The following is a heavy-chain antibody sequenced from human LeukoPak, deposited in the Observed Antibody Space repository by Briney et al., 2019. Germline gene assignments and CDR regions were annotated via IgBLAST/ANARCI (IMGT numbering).Heavy chain of an antibody. V-gene: IGHV4-39*01. D-gene: IGHD4-17*01. Sequence: SETLSLTCTVSGGSISSSSYYWGWIRQPPGKGLEWIGSIYYSGSTYYNPSLKSRVTISVDTPKNQFSLKLSSVTAADTAVYYCARHPPTTVTYNWFDPWGQGTLVTVSS. CDR1: GGSISSSSYY. CDR2: IYYSGST. J-gene: IGHJ5*02. CDR3: ARHPPTTVTYNWFDP.